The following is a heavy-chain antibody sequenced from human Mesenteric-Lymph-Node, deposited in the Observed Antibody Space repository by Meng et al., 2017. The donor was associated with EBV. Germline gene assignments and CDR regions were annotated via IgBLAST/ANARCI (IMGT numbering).Heavy chain of an antibody. CDR2: IFHSGGT. CDR3: ARITFGGAIGD. J-gene: IGHJ4*02. CDR1: SGSISNSNW. V-gene: IGHV4-4*02. Sequence: QVQLQQWGAGLLKPSETLSLTCAVSSGSISNSNWWSWVRQPPGKGLQWIGEIFHSGGTNYNPSLKSRVTISVDKSKNQFSLKVNSLTAADTAVYYCARITFGGAIGDWGQGTLVTVSS. D-gene: IGHD3-16*02.